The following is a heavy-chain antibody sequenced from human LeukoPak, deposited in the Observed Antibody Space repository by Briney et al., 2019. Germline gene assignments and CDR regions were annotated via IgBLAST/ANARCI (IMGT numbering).Heavy chain of an antibody. J-gene: IGHJ4*02. CDR1: GFTFSDYY. V-gene: IGHV3-11*01. CDR2: ISSSGNTI. CDR3: ARDYAEYTYYYDSSGQGFDY. D-gene: IGHD3-22*01. Sequence: GGSLRLSCAASGFTFSDYYMSWIRQAQGKGLEWVSYISSSGNTIYYADSVKGRFTISRDNAKNSLYLQMNSLRAEDTAVYYCARDYAEYTYYYDSSGQGFDYWGQGTLVTVSS.